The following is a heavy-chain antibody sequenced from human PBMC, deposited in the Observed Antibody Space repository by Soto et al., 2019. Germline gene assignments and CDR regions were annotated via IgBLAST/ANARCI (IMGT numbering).Heavy chain of an antibody. V-gene: IGHV3-15*01. CDR1: GFTFSNAW. J-gene: IGHJ4*02. CDR2: IKSKTDGGTT. CDR3: TTEAGHPFGVAYHY. Sequence: GGSLRLSCAASGFTFSNAWMSWVRQAPGKGLEWVGRIKSKTDGGTTDYAAPVKGRFTISRDDSKNTLYLQMNSLKTEDTAVYYCTTEAGHPFGVAYHYWGQGTLVTVSS. D-gene: IGHD3-3*01.